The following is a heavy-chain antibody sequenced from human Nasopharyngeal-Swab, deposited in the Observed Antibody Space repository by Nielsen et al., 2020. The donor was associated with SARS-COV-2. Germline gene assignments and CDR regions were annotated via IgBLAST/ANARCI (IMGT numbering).Heavy chain of an antibody. V-gene: IGHV3-9*01. CDR2: ISWNSVSI. J-gene: IGHJ4*02. D-gene: IGHD6-13*01. CDR1: GFTFDDYA. Sequence: SLKISCAASGFTFDDYAMHWVRQAPGKGLEWVSGISWNSVSIGYADSVKGRFTISRDNAKNSLNLQMNSLRAEDTALYYCAKGIAAAGSRCLDYWGQGTLVTVSS. CDR3: AKGIAAAGSRCLDY.